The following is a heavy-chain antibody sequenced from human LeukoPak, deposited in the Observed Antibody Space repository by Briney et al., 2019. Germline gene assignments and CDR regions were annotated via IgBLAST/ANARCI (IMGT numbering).Heavy chain of an antibody. J-gene: IGHJ4*02. V-gene: IGHV3-23*01. D-gene: IGHD2-15*01. Sequence: PGGSLRLSCAASGFTFSDYAMNWVRQAPGKGLEWVSTISGSGGSTYYADSVKGRFTISRDNSNNTLSLQMNSLRAEDTAVYYCAKIVMVAATSPNFDYWGQGTLVTVSS. CDR3: AKIVMVAATSPNFDY. CDR1: GFTFSDYA. CDR2: ISGSGGST.